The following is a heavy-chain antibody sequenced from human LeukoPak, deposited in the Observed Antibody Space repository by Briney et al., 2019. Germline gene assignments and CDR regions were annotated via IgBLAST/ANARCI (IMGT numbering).Heavy chain of an antibody. J-gene: IGHJ4*02. CDR2: IYYSGST. V-gene: IGHV4-31*03. D-gene: IGHD5-12*01. CDR3: ASSGYDLGHDY. CDR1: GGSISSGGYY. Sequence: SETLSLTCTVSGGSISSGGYYWSWIRQHPGKGLEWIGYIYYSGSTYYNPSLKSRFTISVDTSKNQFSLKLSSVTAADTAVYYCASSGYDLGHDYWGQGTLVTVSS.